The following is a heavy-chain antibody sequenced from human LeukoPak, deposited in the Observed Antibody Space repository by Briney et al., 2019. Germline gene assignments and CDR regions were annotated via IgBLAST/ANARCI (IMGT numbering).Heavy chain of an antibody. D-gene: IGHD2-2*01. CDR2: ISAYDGNT. J-gene: IGHJ6*02. CDR1: GYTFTSYG. Sequence: ASVKVSCKASGYTFTSYGISWVRQAPGQGLEWMGWISAYDGNTNYAQKLQGRVTMTTDTSTSTAYMELRSLRSDDTAVYYCARDCSSTSCYEYYYYYGMDVWGQGTTVTVYS. V-gene: IGHV1-18*01. CDR3: ARDCSSTSCYEYYYYYGMDV.